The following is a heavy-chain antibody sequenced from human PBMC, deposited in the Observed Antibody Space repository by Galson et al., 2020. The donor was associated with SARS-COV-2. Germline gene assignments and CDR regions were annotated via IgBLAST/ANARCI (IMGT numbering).Heavy chain of an antibody. Sequence: ETSETLSLTCTVSGGSIRSGDYYWSWIRQPPGKGLEWIGYIYYSGSTYYNPSLKSRVTISVDTSKNQFSLKLSSVTAADTAVYYCAREKLVVVAATFDYWGQGTLVTVSS. CDR3: AREKLVVVAATFDY. J-gene: IGHJ4*02. CDR1: GGSIRSGDYY. D-gene: IGHD2-15*01. V-gene: IGHV4-30-4*01. CDR2: IYYSGST.